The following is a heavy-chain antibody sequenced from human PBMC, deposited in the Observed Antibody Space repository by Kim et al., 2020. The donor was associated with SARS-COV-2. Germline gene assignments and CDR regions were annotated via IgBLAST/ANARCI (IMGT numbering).Heavy chain of an antibody. D-gene: IGHD3-10*01. Sequence: NPALKDRVTISVDTSKNQFSRKLSSGTAADTAVYYCARHEAMVRGDPFDYWGQGTLVTVSS. CDR3: ARHEAMVRGDPFDY. V-gene: IGHV4-39*01. J-gene: IGHJ4*02.